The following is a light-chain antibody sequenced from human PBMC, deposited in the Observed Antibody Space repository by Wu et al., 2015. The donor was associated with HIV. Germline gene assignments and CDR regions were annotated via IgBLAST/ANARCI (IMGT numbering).Light chain of an antibody. CDR2: AAS. Sequence: DIQMTQSPSSLSASVGDRVTITCRASQSISSYLNWYQQKPGKAPKLLIYAASSLQSGVPFRFSGSGSGTDFTLTISSLQPEDSATYYCQQSYSTPYSFGRGPSWRSN. CDR3: QQSYSTPYS. J-gene: IGKJ2*03. CDR1: QSISSY. V-gene: IGKV1-39*01.